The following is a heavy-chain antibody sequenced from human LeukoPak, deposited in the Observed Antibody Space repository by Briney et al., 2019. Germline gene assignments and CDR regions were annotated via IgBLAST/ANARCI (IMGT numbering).Heavy chain of an antibody. Sequence: PGGSLRLSCAASGFTFSDHYMDWVRQAPGKGLEWVSYISSSGNTISYADSVKGRFTISRDNAKNSLYLQMNSLRAEDTAVYYCAREHYDILTGYSDAFDIWGQGTMVTVSS. CDR2: ISSSGNTI. J-gene: IGHJ3*02. D-gene: IGHD3-9*01. CDR3: AREHYDILTGYSDAFDI. CDR1: GFTFSDHY. V-gene: IGHV3-11*04.